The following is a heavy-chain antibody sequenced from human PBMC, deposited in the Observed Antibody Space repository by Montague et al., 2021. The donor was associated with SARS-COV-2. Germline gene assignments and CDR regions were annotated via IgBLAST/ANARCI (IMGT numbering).Heavy chain of an antibody. V-gene: IGHV3-33*01. Sequence: SLRLSCAASGFTFSSYGMHWVRQAPGKGLEWVAVIWYDVSNKYYADSVKGRFTISRDNSKNTLYLQMNSLRAEDTAVYYCARDRVKAAAGTRYYFDYWGQGTLVTVSS. CDR1: GFTFSSYG. J-gene: IGHJ4*02. CDR2: IWYDVSNK. D-gene: IGHD6-13*01. CDR3: ARDRVKAAAGTRYYFDY.